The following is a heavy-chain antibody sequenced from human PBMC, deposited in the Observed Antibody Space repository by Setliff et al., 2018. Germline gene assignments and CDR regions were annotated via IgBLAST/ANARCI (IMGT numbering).Heavy chain of an antibody. J-gene: IGHJ5*02. CDR2: MNAHSGNS. CDR3: ARGKWFRLDKSAWSNWFDP. Sequence: ASVKVSCTASGYSFSDYDINWVRQAPGQGLEWMGWMNAHSGNSGCAQKFQGRVTMTRDTSIITAYMELNSLQYEDTAVYYCARGKWFRLDKSAWSNWFDPWGQGTRVTVSS. V-gene: IGHV1-8*01. CDR1: GYSFSDYD. D-gene: IGHD5-12*01.